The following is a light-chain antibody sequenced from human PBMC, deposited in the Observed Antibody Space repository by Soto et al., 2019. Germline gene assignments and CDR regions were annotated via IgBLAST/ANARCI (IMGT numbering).Light chain of an antibody. V-gene: IGKV1-27*01. CDR2: SAS. J-gene: IGKJ4*01. CDR3: QKYDGAPFN. Sequence: DIQMTQSPSTLSASVGDTVTVTCRASQSVSNYLVWYQQQPGEVPKLLIYSASTLHSGVPSRFSGSGSGTDFTLTISSLQPEDFGTYYCQKYDGAPFNFGGGTKVDIK. CDR1: QSVSNY.